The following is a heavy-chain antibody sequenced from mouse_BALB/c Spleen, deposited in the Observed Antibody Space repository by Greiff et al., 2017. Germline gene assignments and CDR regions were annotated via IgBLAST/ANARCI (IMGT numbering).Heavy chain of an antibody. Sequence: QVQLQQSGAELVRPGVSVKISCKGSGYTFTDYAMHWVKQSHAKSLEWIGVISTYYGDASYNQKFKGKATMTVDKSSSTAYMELARLTSEDSAIYYCARRSGTLYAMDYWGQGTSVTVSS. J-gene: IGHJ4*01. CDR3: ARRSGTLYAMDY. D-gene: IGHD4-1*01. CDR2: ISTYYGDA. CDR1: GYTFTDYA. V-gene: IGHV1S137*01.